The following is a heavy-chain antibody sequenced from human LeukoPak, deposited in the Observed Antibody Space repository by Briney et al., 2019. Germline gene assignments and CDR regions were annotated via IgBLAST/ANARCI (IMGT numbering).Heavy chain of an antibody. CDR1: SGSISSYY. CDR3: ARGLAYYYDSSEYFQH. Sequence: SETLSLTCTVSSGSISSYYWSWIRQPPGKGLEWLGYISYSGGTNYNPSLKSRVTISIDTSKNQFSLKLSSVTAADTAVYYCARGLAYYYDSSEYFQHWGQGTLVTVSS. J-gene: IGHJ1*01. D-gene: IGHD3-22*01. CDR2: ISYSGGT. V-gene: IGHV4-59*12.